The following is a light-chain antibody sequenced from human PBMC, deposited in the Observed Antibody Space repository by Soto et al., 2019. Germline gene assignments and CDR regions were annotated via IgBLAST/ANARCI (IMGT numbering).Light chain of an antibody. V-gene: IGKV3-15*01. CDR2: RAS. CDR3: QHYHNWPPWT. J-gene: IGKJ1*01. CDR1: QTVSSN. Sequence: EIVMTQSPATLSVSPGERATLSCRTSQTVSSNLAWYQQKPGQPPRLLIYRASTRATGIPARFSGSGSGTEFTLTISSLQSEDFAVYYCQHYHNWPPWTFGQGTKVEIK.